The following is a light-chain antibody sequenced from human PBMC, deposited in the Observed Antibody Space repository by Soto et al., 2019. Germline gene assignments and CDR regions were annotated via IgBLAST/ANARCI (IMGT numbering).Light chain of an antibody. CDR3: QQYYSTPPT. CDR2: WAS. J-gene: IGKJ1*01. V-gene: IGKV4-1*01. CDR1: QSVLYSSNNKNY. Sequence: DIVMTQSPDSLAVSLGERATINCKSSQSVLYSSNNKNYLAWYQQKPGQPPKLLIYWASTRESGVPDRFSSSGSGTVFTLTISSLQAEDEAVYYCQQYYSTPPTFGQGTKVEIK.